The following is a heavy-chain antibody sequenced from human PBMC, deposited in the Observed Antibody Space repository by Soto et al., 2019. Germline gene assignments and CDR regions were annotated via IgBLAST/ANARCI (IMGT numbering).Heavy chain of an antibody. Sequence: EVQLVESGGGLVQPGGSLRLSCAASGFTVSNNYMIWFRLPPGKGLEWVSLIYSGGTTYYADSVKGRFTISRDNSMNTLYLQMNSLRVEDTAVYYCARNGWGMATVGMWGPGTLVTVSS. J-gene: IGHJ4*02. CDR2: IYSGGTT. CDR1: GFTVSNNY. V-gene: IGHV3-53*01. CDR3: ARNGWGMATVGM. D-gene: IGHD1-26*01.